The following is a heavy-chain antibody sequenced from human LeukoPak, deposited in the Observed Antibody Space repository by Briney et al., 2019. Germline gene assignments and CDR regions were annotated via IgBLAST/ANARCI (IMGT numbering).Heavy chain of an antibody. Sequence: GASVKVSCKVSGYTLTELSMHWVRQAPGKGLEWMGGFDPEDGETIYAQKFQGRVTMTEDTSTDTTYMELSSLRSEDTAVYYCATDRLVGPIGGMDVWGKGTTVTVSS. V-gene: IGHV1-24*01. CDR2: FDPEDGET. D-gene: IGHD1-26*01. CDR1: GYTLTELS. CDR3: ATDRLVGPIGGMDV. J-gene: IGHJ6*04.